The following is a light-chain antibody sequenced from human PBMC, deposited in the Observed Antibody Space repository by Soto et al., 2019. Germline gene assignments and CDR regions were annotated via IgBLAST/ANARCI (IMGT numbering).Light chain of an antibody. V-gene: IGLV2-11*01. Sequence: QSALTQPRSVSGSPGQSVTISCTGTSSDVGDYDYVSWYQQHPGKAPKLMIYDVSKRPSVVPDRFSGSKSGNTASLTISGLQAEDEADYYCCSYAGSYTLVFGGGTKLTVL. CDR3: CSYAGSYTLV. CDR1: SSDVGDYDY. J-gene: IGLJ2*01. CDR2: DVS.